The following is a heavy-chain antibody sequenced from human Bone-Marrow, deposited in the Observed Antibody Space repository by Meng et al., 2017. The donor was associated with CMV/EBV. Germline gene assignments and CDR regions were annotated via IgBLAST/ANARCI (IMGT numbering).Heavy chain of an antibody. J-gene: IGHJ4*02. V-gene: IGHV3-23*01. CDR1: GFTFSTYA. CDR2: IGSGGGNT. CDR3: AKLVLTGIPFDY. D-gene: IGHD2-21*02. Sequence: CAASGFTFSTYAMNWVRQAPGKGLEWVSSIGSGGGNTFYADSVKGRFTIFRDNSKNTLYLQMNSLRVEDTAIYYCAKLVLTGIPFDYWGRGTLVTVSS.